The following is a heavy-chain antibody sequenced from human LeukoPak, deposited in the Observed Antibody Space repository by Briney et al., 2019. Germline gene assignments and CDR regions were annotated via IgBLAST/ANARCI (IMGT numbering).Heavy chain of an antibody. CDR1: GFTFSFYW. J-gene: IGHJ6*02. CDR2: IKQDGSEK. D-gene: IGHD3-10*02. Sequence: GGSLRLSCVASGFTFSFYWMGWVRQAPGKGLEWVANIKQDGSEKYYVDSARGRFTISRDNAKNSLYLQMNSLRAEDTALYFCANYIQRPPGMDVWGQGTMVTVSS. V-gene: IGHV3-7*05. CDR3: ANYIQRPPGMDV.